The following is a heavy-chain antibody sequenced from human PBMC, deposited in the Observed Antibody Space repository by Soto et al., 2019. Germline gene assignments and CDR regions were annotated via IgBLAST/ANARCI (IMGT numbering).Heavy chain of an antibody. CDR1: GFTFSSYA. D-gene: IGHD3-22*01. V-gene: IGHV3-30-3*01. CDR3: AREGVWYYYDSSGYYSYNWFDP. Sequence: GGSLRLSCAASGFTFSSYAMHWVRQAPGKXLEWVAVISYDGSNKYYADSVKGRFTISRDNSKNTLYLQMNSLRAEDTAVYYCAREGVWYYYDSSGYYSYNWFDPWGQGTLVTVSS. J-gene: IGHJ5*02. CDR2: ISYDGSNK.